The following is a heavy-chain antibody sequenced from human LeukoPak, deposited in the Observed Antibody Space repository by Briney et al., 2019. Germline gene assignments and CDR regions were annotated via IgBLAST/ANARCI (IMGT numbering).Heavy chain of an antibody. D-gene: IGHD2/OR15-2a*01. CDR2: IYSGGST. CDR3: ARGPWDRPPYFYYYMDV. CDR1: GFTFSSYE. J-gene: IGHJ6*03. Sequence: GGSLRLSCAASGFTFSSYEMNWVRQAPGKGLEWVSVIYSGGSTYYADSVKGRFTISRDNSKNTLYLQMSSLRAEDTAVYYCARGPWDRPPYFYYYMDVWGKGTTVTVSS. V-gene: IGHV3-66*02.